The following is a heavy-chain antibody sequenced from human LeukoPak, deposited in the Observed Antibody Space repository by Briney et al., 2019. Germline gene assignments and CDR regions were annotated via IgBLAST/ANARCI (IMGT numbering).Heavy chain of an antibody. J-gene: IGHJ3*01. V-gene: IGHV3-48*03. D-gene: IGHD5-18*01. Sequence: GGSLRLSCAASGVTMSTYEMNWVRQAPRKGLEWVSYMNSGGTTMYYADSVKGRFIISRDNGKNSLYLQMSSLRVEDTAVYYCARAGVKVLVTYDALDLWGQGTLVTVSS. CDR2: MNSGGTTM. CDR3: ARAGVKVLVTYDALDL. CDR1: GVTMSTYE.